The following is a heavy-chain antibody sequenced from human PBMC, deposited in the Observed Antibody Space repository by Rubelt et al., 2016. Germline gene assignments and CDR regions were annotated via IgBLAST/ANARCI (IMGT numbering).Heavy chain of an antibody. CDR3: ARDEDV. Sequence: QAQLVQSGAEVKKPGASVKVSCKASGYNFKIYGMHWVRQAPGQGLEWMGWINAGYGETKYSQKLECRLTITTDTSATTIYMELSSLTSEDTAVYFCARDEDVWGQGTTVTVSS. CDR2: INAGYGET. J-gene: IGHJ6*02. V-gene: IGHV1-3*01. CDR1: GYNFKIYG.